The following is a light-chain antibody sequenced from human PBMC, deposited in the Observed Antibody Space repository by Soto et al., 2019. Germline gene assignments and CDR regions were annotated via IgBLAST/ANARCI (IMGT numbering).Light chain of an antibody. J-gene: IGKJ1*01. CDR1: QSVSSSY. CDR2: GAS. V-gene: IGKV3-20*01. Sequence: EIVLTQSPGTLSLSPGERATLSCRASQSVSSSYLAWYQQKPGQAPRLLIYGASNRATGIPDRFSGRGSGTDFTLTISRREPEDFAVYYCQQHGSSPRTFGQGTKVEIK. CDR3: QQHGSSPRT.